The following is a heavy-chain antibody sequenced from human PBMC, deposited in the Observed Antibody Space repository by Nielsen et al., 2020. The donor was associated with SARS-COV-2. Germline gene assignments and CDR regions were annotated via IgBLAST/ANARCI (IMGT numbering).Heavy chain of an antibody. D-gene: IGHD6-13*01. V-gene: IGHV3-15*01. Sequence: GESLKISCVASGFTSRNAWMTWVPPAPGKGLASVGRTKAKTAADTTVYAAPVQGRFTISRDDSAMTLYLQMDSLEIEDTGVYYCSTGGVAAVGTYYYYYGMDVWGQGTTVAVSS. CDR3: STGGVAAVGTYYYYYGMDV. CDR1: GFTSRNAW. CDR2: TKAKTAADTT. J-gene: IGHJ6*02.